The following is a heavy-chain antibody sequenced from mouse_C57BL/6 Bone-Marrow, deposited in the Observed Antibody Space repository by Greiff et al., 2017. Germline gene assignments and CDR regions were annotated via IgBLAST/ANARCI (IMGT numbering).Heavy chain of an antibody. J-gene: IGHJ4*01. Sequence: EVKVVESGGGLVKPGGSLKLSCAASGFTFSSYAMYWVRQTQEKRLEWVANISDGGSYTYYPDTVTGRFTISRDNAKNNLYLQMSHLKSEDTAMYYCARELRIMDYWGQGTSVTVSS. CDR1: GFTFSSYA. V-gene: IGHV5-4*01. CDR3: ARELRIMDY. CDR2: ISDGGSYT. D-gene: IGHD1-1*01.